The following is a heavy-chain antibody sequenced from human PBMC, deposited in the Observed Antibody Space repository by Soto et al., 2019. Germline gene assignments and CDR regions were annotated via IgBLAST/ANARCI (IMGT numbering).Heavy chain of an antibody. CDR3: SKDRGAGLFDY. CDR1: GFTFSSYG. D-gene: IGHD1-26*01. V-gene: IGHV3-30*18. J-gene: IGHJ4*02. CDR2: ISYDGSNK. Sequence: QVQLVESGGGVVQPGWSLRLSCAASGFTFSSYGMHWVRQAPGKGLEWVAVISYDGSNKYYADSVKGRFTISRDNSKHTLYLQMNSLRAEDTAVYYCSKDRGAGLFDYWGQGTLVTVSS.